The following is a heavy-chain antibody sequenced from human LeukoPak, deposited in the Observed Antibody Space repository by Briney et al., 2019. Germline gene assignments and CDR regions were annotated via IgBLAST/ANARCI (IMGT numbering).Heavy chain of an antibody. J-gene: IGHJ4*02. Sequence: ASVKVSRKASGYTFTNYDINWVRQATGQGLEWVGRMNPNSGNTGYAQKFQGRVTITRNTSISTAYMELRSLRSDDTAVYYCARDTAYYYDTSGYYYWGQGTLVTVSS. CDR3: ARDTAYYYDTSGYYY. CDR2: MNPNSGNT. V-gene: IGHV1-8*03. CDR1: GYTFTNYD. D-gene: IGHD3-22*01.